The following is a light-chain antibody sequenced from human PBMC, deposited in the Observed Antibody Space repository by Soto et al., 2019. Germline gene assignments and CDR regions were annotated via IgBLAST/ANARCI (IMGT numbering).Light chain of an antibody. Sequence: QSALTQPRSVSGSPGQSVTISCTGTSSDVGGYEYVSWYQQRPGKAPKLIIYDVFKRPLGVPGRFSASKSGNTASLTISGLQAEDEAAYHCSSQAGSYTLVFGGGTKLTVL. CDR2: DVF. CDR3: SSQAGSYTLV. CDR1: SSDVGGYEY. V-gene: IGLV2-11*01. J-gene: IGLJ2*01.